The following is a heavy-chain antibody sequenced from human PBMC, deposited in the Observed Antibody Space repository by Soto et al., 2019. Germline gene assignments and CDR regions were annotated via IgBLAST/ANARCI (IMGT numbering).Heavy chain of an antibody. CDR2: IYWDDDK. V-gene: IGHV2-5*02. Sequence: QITLKESGPTLVKPTQPLTLTCTFSGFSLSTSGEGVGWIRQPPGEALDRLALIYWDDDKRFSPSLKSRLTISKDTCKYQLLLTMTNMDPLATGTYFCAQRSRIYGCLAYWGQGALFTVSS. CDR3: AQRSRIYGCLAY. D-gene: IGHD3-10*01. J-gene: IGHJ4*02. CDR1: GFSLSTSGEG.